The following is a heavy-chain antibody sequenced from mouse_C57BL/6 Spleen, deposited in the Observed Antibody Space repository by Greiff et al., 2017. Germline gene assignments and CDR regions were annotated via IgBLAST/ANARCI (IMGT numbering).Heavy chain of an antibody. D-gene: IGHD2-1*01. CDR2: ISSGGSTI. CDR3: AREGLLNAMDY. J-gene: IGHJ4*01. CDR1: GFTFSDYG. Sequence: EVKLMESGGGLVKPGGSLKLSCAASGFTFSDYGMHWVRQAPEKGLEWVAYISSGGSTIYYAATVKGRFTISRDNAKNTLFLQMSSLRSEDTAMYYCAREGLLNAMDYWGQGTSVTVSS. V-gene: IGHV5-17*01.